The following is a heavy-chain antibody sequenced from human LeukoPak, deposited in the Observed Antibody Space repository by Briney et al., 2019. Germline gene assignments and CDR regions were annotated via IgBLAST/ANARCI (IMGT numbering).Heavy chain of an antibody. CDR1: GYPFTAYY. D-gene: IGHD6-25*01. CDR2: INPNSGDT. Sequence: ASVKVSCKASGYPFTAYYLHWVRQAPGQGPEWMGWINPNSGDTNYTQSFQGRVTMTRDTSVRTAYMELRRLTSDDTAVFYCARVYRLYERTYPAGYDIWGQGTGVTVSS. J-gene: IGHJ3*02. CDR3: ARVYRLYERTYPAGYDI. V-gene: IGHV1-2*02.